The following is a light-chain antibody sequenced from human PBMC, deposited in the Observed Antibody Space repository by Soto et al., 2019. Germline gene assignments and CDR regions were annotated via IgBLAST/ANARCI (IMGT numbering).Light chain of an antibody. CDR2: DAS. V-gene: IGKV1-5*01. CDR3: QQCNSYSWT. Sequence: DIQMTQSPSTLPASVGDRVTITCRASQSISSWLTWYQQKPGKAPKLLIYDASTLESGVPSRFSGSGSGTEFTLTISNLQPDDSATYYCQQCNSYSWTFGQGTKVDIK. J-gene: IGKJ1*01. CDR1: QSISSW.